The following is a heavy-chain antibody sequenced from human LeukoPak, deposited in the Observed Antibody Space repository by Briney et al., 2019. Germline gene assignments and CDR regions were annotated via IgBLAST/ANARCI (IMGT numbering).Heavy chain of an antibody. Sequence: SETLSLTCTVSGGSINTYYWSWIRQPPGKGLEWIGYIYYSGSTDYNPSLKSRVTISVDTSKNQFSLKLSPVTAADTAVYYCARGSSGWYLVAFDIWGQGTMVTVSS. J-gene: IGHJ3*02. CDR1: GGSINTYY. CDR2: IYYSGST. V-gene: IGHV4-59*01. CDR3: ARGSSGWYLVAFDI. D-gene: IGHD6-19*01.